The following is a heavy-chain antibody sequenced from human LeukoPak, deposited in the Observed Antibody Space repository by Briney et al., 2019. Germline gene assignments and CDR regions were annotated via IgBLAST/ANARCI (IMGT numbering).Heavy chain of an antibody. CDR2: INSDGSST. V-gene: IGHV3-74*01. D-gene: IGHD6-13*01. CDR1: GFTFRSYW. J-gene: IGHJ4*02. Sequence: GGSLRLSCAASGFTFRSYWMHWVRQAPGEGMEWVSRINSDGSSTSYADSVKGRFTISRDNAKNTLYLQMNSLRAEDTAVYYCARVEVAAAATKPDYWGQGTLVTVSS. CDR3: ARVEVAAAATKPDY.